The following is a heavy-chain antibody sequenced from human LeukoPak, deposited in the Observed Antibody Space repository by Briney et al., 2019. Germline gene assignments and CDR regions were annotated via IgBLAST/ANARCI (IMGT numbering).Heavy chain of an antibody. D-gene: IGHD6-6*01. J-gene: IGHJ3*02. Sequence: ASVKVSCKASGYTFTSYYMHWVRQAPGQGLEWMGIINPSGGGTSYAQKFQGRVTMTRDMSTSTVYMELSSLRSEDTAVSYCAGPRYSSSSKAAFDIWGQGTMVNVSS. CDR2: INPSGGGT. V-gene: IGHV1-46*01. CDR3: AGPRYSSSSKAAFDI. CDR1: GYTFTSYY.